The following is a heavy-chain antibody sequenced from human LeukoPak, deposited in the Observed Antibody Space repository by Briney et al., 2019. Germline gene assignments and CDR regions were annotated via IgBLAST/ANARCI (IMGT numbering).Heavy chain of an antibody. D-gene: IGHD3-22*01. Sequence: SETLSLTCTVSGGSMSDYYWSWLRQPPGKGLEWIGYIYYTGTTNYNPSLKGRVIISIDTSKNQFSLKLSSVTAADTALYYCARDYTMTHASDIWGQGTLVTVSS. CDR1: GGSMSDYY. J-gene: IGHJ3*02. CDR3: ARDYTMTHASDI. V-gene: IGHV4-59*01. CDR2: IYYTGTT.